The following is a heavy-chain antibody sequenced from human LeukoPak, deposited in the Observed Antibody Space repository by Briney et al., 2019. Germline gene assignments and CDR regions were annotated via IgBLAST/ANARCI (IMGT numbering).Heavy chain of an antibody. CDR2: ITPIFGTA. J-gene: IGHJ6*02. CDR1: GGTFSSYA. Sequence: SVKVSCKASGGTFSSYAISWVRQAPGQGLEWMGGITPIFGTANYAQKFQGRVTITADESKSTAYMELSSLRSEDTAVYYCATNLLYYYYYYGMGVWGQGTTVTVSS. D-gene: IGHD1-14*01. V-gene: IGHV1-69*13. CDR3: ATNLLYYYYYYGMGV.